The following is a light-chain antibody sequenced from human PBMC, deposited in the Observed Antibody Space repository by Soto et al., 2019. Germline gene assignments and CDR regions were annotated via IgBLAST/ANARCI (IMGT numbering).Light chain of an antibody. Sequence: IHMTQAPSSLSASVVDTVTITCRASQGISNYLAWYQQKPGKVPKLLIYAASTLQSGVPSRFSGSGSGTDFTLTISSLQPDDFATYYCQHYNSYSEAFGQGTKVDIK. CDR1: QGISNY. CDR3: QHYNSYSEA. J-gene: IGKJ1*01. CDR2: AAS. V-gene: IGKV1-27*01.